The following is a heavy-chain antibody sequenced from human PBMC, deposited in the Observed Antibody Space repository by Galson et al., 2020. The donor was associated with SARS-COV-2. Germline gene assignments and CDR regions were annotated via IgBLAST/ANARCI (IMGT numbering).Heavy chain of an antibody. J-gene: IGHJ6*02. V-gene: IGHV3-33*01. D-gene: IGHD3-22*01. CDR2: IWYDGSNK. CDR1: GFTFSSYG. Sequence: GGSLRLSCAASGFTFSSYGMHWVRQAPGKGLEWVAVIWYDGSNKYYADSVKGRFTISRDNSKNTLYLQMNSLRAEDTAVYYCAREGYYYDSSGYYYAPYYYYGMDVWGQGTTVTVSS. CDR3: AREGYYYDSSGYYYAPYYYYGMDV.